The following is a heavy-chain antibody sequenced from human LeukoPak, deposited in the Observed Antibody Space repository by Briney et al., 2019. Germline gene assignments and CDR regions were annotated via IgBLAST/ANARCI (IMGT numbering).Heavy chain of an antibody. V-gene: IGHV4-39*07. CDR1: GGSISSGGYY. CDR3: ARETGTTTRSLDY. Sequence: SQTLSLTCTVSGGSISSGGYYWTWIRQPPGKGLEWIGSIHYSGSTYYNPSLKSRVTISVDTSKNQFSLKLSSVTAADTAVYYRARETGTTTRSLDYWGQGTLVTVSS. CDR2: IHYSGST. D-gene: IGHD1-1*01. J-gene: IGHJ4*02.